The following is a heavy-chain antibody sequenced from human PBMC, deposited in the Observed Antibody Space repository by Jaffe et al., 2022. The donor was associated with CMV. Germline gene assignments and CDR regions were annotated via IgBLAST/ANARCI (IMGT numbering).Heavy chain of an antibody. CDR3: AITGTIGSY. CDR1: GFTFSSYG. CDR2: VSFDGSDK. D-gene: IGHD1-7*01. Sequence: QVQLVESGGGVVPPGRSLRLSCAASGFTFSSYGIHWVRQAPGKGLEWVAVVSFDGSDKYYADSVKGRFTVSRDSSKKTVYLQMNSLRSDDTAMYYCAITGTIGSYWGQGALVTVSS. V-gene: IGHV3-30*03. J-gene: IGHJ4*02.